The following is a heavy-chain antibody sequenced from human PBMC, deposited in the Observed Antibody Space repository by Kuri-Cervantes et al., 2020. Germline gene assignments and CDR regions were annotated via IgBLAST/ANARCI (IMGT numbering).Heavy chain of an antibody. CDR2: IYTSGST. V-gene: IGHV4-4*07. CDR1: GGSISSYY. D-gene: IGHD3-22*01. J-gene: IGHJ5*02. Sequence: SETLSLTCTVSGGSISSYYWSWIRQPAGKGLEWIGRIYTSGSTNYNPSLKSRVTISVDTSKNQFSLKLSSVTAADTAVYYCARAARSSGTYYNWFDPWGQGTLVTVSS. CDR3: ARAARSSGTYYNWFDP.